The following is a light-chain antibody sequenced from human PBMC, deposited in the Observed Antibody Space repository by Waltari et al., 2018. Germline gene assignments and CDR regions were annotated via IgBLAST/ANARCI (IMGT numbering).Light chain of an antibody. CDR1: VSNIGAGYD. CDR3: QSYDSSLSDVV. CDR2: GNS. J-gene: IGLJ2*01. Sequence: QSVLTQPPSVSGAPGQRVTISCPGTVSNIGAGYDVPLYQQLPGTAPKLLIYGNSNRPSGVPDRFSGSKSGTSASLAITGLQAEDEADYYCQSYDSSLSDVVFGGGTKLTVL. V-gene: IGLV1-40*01.